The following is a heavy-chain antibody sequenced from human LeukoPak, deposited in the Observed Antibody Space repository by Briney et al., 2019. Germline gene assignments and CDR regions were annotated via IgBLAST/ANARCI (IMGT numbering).Heavy chain of an antibody. J-gene: IGHJ4*02. V-gene: IGHV5-51*01. CDR2: VYPDDSAA. D-gene: IGHD3-16*01. CDR3: ARSRVWGDSRWAFDY. Sequence: GDSLKISCQGSGYSFSSFWVGWVRQTPGKGLEWMGVVYPDDSAARYSPSFQGQITFSADKSLDTAYLQWSSLRASDTGTYFCARSRVWGDSRWAFDYWGQGTPVTVSS. CDR1: GYSFSSFW.